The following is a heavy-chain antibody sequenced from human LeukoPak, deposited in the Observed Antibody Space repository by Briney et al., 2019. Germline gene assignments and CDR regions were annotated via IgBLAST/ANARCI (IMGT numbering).Heavy chain of an antibody. CDR1: GGSISSYY. J-gene: IGHJ6*02. V-gene: IGHV4-59*01. D-gene: IGHD6-13*01. CDR2: IYYSGST. CDR3: ARRVAAGGYYGMDV. Sequence: SETLSLTCTVSGGSISSYYWSWIRQPPGKGLEWIGYIYYSGSTNYNPSLKSRVTISVDTSKSQFSLKLSSVTAADTAMYYCARRVAAGGYYGMDVWGQGTTVTVSS.